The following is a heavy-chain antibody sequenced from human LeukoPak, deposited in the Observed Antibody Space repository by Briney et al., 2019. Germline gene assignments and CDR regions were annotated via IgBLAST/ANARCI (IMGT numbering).Heavy chain of an antibody. Sequence: PETLSLTCTASGGSISSYYWSWIRQPPGKGLEWIGYIYYSGSTNYNPSLKSRVTISVDTSKNQFSLKLSSVTAADTAVYYCASGTTSTTRRAFDIWGQGTMVTVSS. CDR1: GGSISSYY. V-gene: IGHV4-59*01. CDR3: ASGTTSTTRRAFDI. D-gene: IGHD1-1*01. J-gene: IGHJ3*02. CDR2: IYYSGST.